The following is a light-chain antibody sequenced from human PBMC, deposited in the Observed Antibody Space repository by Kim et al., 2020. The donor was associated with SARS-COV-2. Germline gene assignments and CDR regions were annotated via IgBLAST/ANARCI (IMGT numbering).Light chain of an antibody. CDR3: QAWDSSTAVV. CDR1: KLGNKY. CDR2: EDN. Sequence: SYELTQPPSVSVSPGQTASITCSGDKLGNKYACWYQQKPGQSPLLVIYEDNKRPSGIPERFSGSNSGHTATLTISETQAMDEADYYCQAWDSSTAVVFGGGTKLTVL. V-gene: IGLV3-1*01. J-gene: IGLJ2*01.